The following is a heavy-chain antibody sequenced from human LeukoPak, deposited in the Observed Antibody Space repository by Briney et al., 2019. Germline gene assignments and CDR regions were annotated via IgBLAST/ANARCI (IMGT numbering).Heavy chain of an antibody. V-gene: IGHV1-2*02. CDR3: ARWGTYYYGSGSYYAQWWFDP. CDR2: INPNSGGT. D-gene: IGHD3-10*01. Sequence: GASVKVSCKASGYTFTGYYIHWVRQAPGQGLEWMGWINPNSGGTNYAQKFQGRVTMTRDTSISTAYMELSRLRSDDTAVYYCARWGTYYYGSGSYYAQWWFDPWGQGTLVTVSS. CDR1: GYTFTGYY. J-gene: IGHJ5*02.